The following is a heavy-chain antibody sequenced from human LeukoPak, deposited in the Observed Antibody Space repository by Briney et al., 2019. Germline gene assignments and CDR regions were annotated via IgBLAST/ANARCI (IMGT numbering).Heavy chain of an antibody. V-gene: IGHV3-74*01. CDR1: GFTFSSYW. D-gene: IGHD3-22*01. Sequence: GGSLRLSCAASGFTFSSYWMHWVRQAPGKGLVWVSRINSDGSSTSYADSVKGRFTISRDNAKNTLYLQMNSLRAEDTAVYYCARDRLLFYYDSGPTGHFQHWGQGTLVTVSS. J-gene: IGHJ1*01. CDR3: ARDRLLFYYDSGPTGHFQH. CDR2: INSDGSST.